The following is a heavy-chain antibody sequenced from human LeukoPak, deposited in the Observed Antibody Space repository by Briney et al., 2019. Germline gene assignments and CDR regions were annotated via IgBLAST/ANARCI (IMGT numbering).Heavy chain of an antibody. Sequence: PSETLSLTCAVYGGSFSGYYWSWIRQPPGKGLEWIGEINHSGSTNYNPSLKSRVTISVDTSKNQFSLKLSSVTAADTAVYYCARGAPPDIVVVPGAMVYGMDVWGQGTTVTVSS. CDR1: GGSFSGYY. D-gene: IGHD2-2*01. CDR3: ARGAPPDIVVVPGAMVYGMDV. CDR2: INHSGST. J-gene: IGHJ6*02. V-gene: IGHV4-34*01.